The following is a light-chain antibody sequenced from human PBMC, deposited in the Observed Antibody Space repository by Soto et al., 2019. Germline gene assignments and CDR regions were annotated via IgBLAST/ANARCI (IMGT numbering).Light chain of an antibody. J-gene: IGLJ2*01. CDR3: SSYTSSSTVV. CDR1: SSDVGGYNY. Sequence: QSALTQPASVSGSPGQSITSSCTGTSSDVGGYNYVSWYQQHPGKAPKLMIYEVSTRPSGVSNRFSGSKSGNTASLTISGLQAEDEADYYCSSYTSSSTVVFGGGTKVTVL. V-gene: IGLV2-14*01. CDR2: EVS.